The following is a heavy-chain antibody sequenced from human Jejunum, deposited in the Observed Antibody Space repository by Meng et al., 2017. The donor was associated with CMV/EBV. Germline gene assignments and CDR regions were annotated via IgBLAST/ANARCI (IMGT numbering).Heavy chain of an antibody. D-gene: IGHD3-10*01. CDR3: ARASYGSGSPLGESWFDP. V-gene: IGHV4-39*07. CDR1: GDPISSGSHY. Sequence: QMQLPEPGPGLLKPPETLPLTCTAPGDPISSGSHYWAWIRQSPGKRLEWIGSMLFSGIADYNPSLKSRVTISLDATQRQFSLKLSSVTAADTAVYYCARASYGSGSPLGESWFDPWGQGTLVTVSS. J-gene: IGHJ5*02. CDR2: MLFSGIA.